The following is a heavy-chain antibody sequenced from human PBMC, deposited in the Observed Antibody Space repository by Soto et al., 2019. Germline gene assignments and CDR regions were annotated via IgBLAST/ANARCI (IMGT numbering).Heavy chain of an antibody. V-gene: IGHV4-39*01. Sequence: SETLSLTCTVSGGSISSSSYSWGWIRQPPGKGLEWIGSIYYSGSTYYNPSLKSRVTISVDTSKNQFSLKLSSVTAADTVVYYCARHHDLIFGVVIRNWGQGTLVTVSS. CDR1: GGSISSSSYS. CDR2: IYYSGST. J-gene: IGHJ4*02. CDR3: ARHHDLIFGVVIRN. D-gene: IGHD3-3*01.